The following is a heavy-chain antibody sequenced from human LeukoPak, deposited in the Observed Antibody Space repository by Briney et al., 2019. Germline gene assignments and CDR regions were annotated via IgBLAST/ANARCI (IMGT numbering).Heavy chain of an antibody. Sequence: GGSLRLSCAASGFTFSSYEMNWVRQAPGKGLEWVSYISSSGSIIYYADSVKGRFTISRDNAKNSLYLQMNSLRAEDTAVYYCARDMRVPAAIRGYYYGMDVWGQGTTVTVSS. D-gene: IGHD2-2*02. V-gene: IGHV3-48*03. CDR1: GFTFSSYE. CDR2: ISSSGSII. J-gene: IGHJ6*02. CDR3: ARDMRVPAAIRGYYYGMDV.